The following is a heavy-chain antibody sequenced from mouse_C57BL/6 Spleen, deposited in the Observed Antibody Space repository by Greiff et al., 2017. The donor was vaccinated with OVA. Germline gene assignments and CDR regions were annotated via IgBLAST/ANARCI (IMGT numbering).Heavy chain of an antibody. CDR3: ARGINYCAWFAY. CDR1: GYTFTSYW. D-gene: IGHD2-1*01. Sequence: VQLQQPGTELVKPGASVKLSCKASGYTFTSYWMHWVKQRPGQGLEWIGNINPSNGGTNYNEKFKSKATLTVDKSSSTAYMQLSSLTSEDSAVYNCARGINYCAWFAYWGQGTLVTVSA. J-gene: IGHJ3*01. V-gene: IGHV1-53*01. CDR2: INPSNGGT.